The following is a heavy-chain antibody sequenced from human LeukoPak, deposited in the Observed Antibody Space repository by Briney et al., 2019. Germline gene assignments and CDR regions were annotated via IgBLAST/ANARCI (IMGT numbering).Heavy chain of an antibody. J-gene: IGHJ5*02. CDR2: IIPIFGTA. V-gene: IGHV1-69*05. CDR3: ARGTYYYGSGSYYRSGWFDP. Sequence: SVKVSCKASGGTFSSYAISWVRQAPGQGLEWMGGIIPIFGTANYAQRFQGRVTITTDESTSTAYMELSSLRSEDTAVYYCARGTYYYGSGSYYRSGWFDPWGQGTLVTVSS. D-gene: IGHD3-10*01. CDR1: GGTFSSYA.